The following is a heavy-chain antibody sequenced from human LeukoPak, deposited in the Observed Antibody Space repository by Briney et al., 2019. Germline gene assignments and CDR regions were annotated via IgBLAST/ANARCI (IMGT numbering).Heavy chain of an antibody. V-gene: IGHV3-33*01. J-gene: IGHJ4*02. CDR1: EFTFTTYG. Sequence: GGSLRLSCAASEFTFTTYGLHWVRQAPGKGLEWVAFIYYDGSNIYYADYVKGRFTISRDISKNTLYLQMDSLRAEDTAIYYCARDWKTNSFDYWGQGTLVTVSS. CDR3: ARDWKTNSFDY. D-gene: IGHD1-1*01. CDR2: IYYDGSNI.